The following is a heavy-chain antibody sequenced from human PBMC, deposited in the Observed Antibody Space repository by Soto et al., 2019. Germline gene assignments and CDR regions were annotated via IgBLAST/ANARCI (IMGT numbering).Heavy chain of an antibody. CDR2: IVVGSGNT. D-gene: IGHD3-22*01. J-gene: IGHJ6*02. CDR3: ARALYDSSGYNPPYYYGMDV. CDR1: GFTFTSSA. V-gene: IGHV1-58*01. Sequence: ASVKVSCKASGFTFTSSAVQWVRQARGQRLEWIGWIVVGSGNTNYAQKFQERVTITRDMSTSTAYMELSSLRSEDTAVYYCARALYDSSGYNPPYYYGMDVWGQGTTVTVSS.